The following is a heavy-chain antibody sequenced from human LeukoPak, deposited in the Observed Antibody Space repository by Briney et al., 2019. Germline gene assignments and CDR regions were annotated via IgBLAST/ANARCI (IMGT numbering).Heavy chain of an antibody. V-gene: IGHV3-23*01. CDR1: GFTFSSYA. CDR3: AKGGPTYYYDSSGFYYFDY. Sequence: PGGSLRLPCAASGFTFSSYAMSWVRQAPGKGLEWVSAISGSGGSTYYADSVKGRFTISRDNSKNTLYLQMNSLRAEDTAVYYCAKGGPTYYYDSSGFYYFDYWGQGTLVTVSS. CDR2: ISGSGGST. D-gene: IGHD3-22*01. J-gene: IGHJ4*02.